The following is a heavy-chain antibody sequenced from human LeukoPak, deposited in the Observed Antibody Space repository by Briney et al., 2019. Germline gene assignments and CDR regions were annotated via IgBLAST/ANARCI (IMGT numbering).Heavy chain of an antibody. CDR3: ARRYCSGGICYYFDS. J-gene: IGHJ4*02. V-gene: IGHV4-39*01. Sequence: SETLSLTCTVSGDSISSSSHYWGWIRQPAGKGLEWISIISYGGGAFYNPSLKSRVTISVDTSKNQFSLTLTSVTAADTAAYYCARRYCSGGICYYFDSWGQGTLVTVSS. CDR2: ISYGGGA. D-gene: IGHD2-8*02. CDR1: GDSISSSSHY.